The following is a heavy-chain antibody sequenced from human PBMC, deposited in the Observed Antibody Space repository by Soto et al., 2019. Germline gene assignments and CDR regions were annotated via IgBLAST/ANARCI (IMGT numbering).Heavy chain of an antibody. CDR3: TTGLWVAPFDP. D-gene: IGHD1-26*01. V-gene: IGHV3-15*07. CDR2: IKSKANGETT. J-gene: IGHJ5*02. Sequence: GWSLRLSCAASGFTFSNAWMTWVRQAPGKGLEWVGRIKSKANGETTDYAAPVKGRFIISRDDSKNTVYLQMNSLKTEDTAFYDCTTGLWVAPFDPWGQGTLVTVSS. CDR1: GFTFSNAW.